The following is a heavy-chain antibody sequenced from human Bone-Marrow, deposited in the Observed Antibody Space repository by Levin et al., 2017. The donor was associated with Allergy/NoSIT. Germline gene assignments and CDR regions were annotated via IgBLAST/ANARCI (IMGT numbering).Heavy chain of an antibody. CDR1: GYTFTSHH. J-gene: IGHJ5*02. CDR3: AGTKYSRASDWFDT. V-gene: IGHV1-46*01. D-gene: IGHD5-18*01. CDR2: INPSGGST. Sequence: ASVKVSCKASGYTFTSHHLHWVRQAPGQGLEWMGTINPSGGSTSYPQKFQGRVTVTSDTSTRTVYMDLSSLRSEDTALYYCAGTKYSRASDWFDTWGQGTLVTVSS.